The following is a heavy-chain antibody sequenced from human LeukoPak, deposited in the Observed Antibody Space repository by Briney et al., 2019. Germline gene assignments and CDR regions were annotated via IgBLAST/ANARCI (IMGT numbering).Heavy chain of an antibody. CDR1: GGSISSSSYY. V-gene: IGHV4-39*01. CDR3: ASQTGTRGGWFDP. D-gene: IGHD1-1*01. J-gene: IGHJ5*02. CDR2: IYYSEST. Sequence: SETLSLTCTVSGGSISSSSYYWGWIRQPPGKGLEWIGSIYYSESTYYNPSLKSRVTISVDTSKNQFSLKLTSVTAADTAVYYCASQTGTRGGWFDPWGQGTLVTVSS.